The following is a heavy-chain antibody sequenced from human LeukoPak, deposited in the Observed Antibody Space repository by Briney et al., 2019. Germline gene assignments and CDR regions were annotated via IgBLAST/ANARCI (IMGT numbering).Heavy chain of an antibody. CDR3: AKDLDSSGSLDY. V-gene: IGHV3-33*06. D-gene: IGHD3-22*01. Sequence: GGSLRLSCAASGFTFSSYGMHWVRQAPGKGLEWVAVIWYDGSNKYYADSVKGRFTISRDNSKNTLYLQMNSLRAEDTAVYYCAKDLDSSGSLDYWGQGILVTVSS. CDR2: IWYDGSNK. CDR1: GFTFSSYG. J-gene: IGHJ4*02.